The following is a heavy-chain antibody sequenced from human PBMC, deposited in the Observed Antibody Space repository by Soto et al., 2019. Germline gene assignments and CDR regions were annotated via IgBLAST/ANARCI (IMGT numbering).Heavy chain of an antibody. CDR2: INAGKGDI. CDR1: GYTFINYA. J-gene: IGHJ4*02. CDR3: ARGAIGFDY. D-gene: IGHD2-21*01. Sequence: QVQLVQSGAEVKKPGASVKVSCKASGYTFINYAVHWVRQAPGQRLEWMGWINAGKGDIKFSQKFPGRVTFIRDASANTVYMELSSLRSEDTAVYSCARGAIGFDYWGQGTPVTFSS. V-gene: IGHV1-3*01.